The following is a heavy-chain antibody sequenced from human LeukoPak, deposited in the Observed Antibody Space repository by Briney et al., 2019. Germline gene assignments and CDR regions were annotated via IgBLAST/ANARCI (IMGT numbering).Heavy chain of an antibody. CDR2: IYYSGST. CDR1: GYSISSGYY. J-gene: IGHJ4*02. D-gene: IGHD6-19*01. V-gene: IGHV4-30-4*08. Sequence: SETLSLTCAVSGYSISSGYYWSWIRQPPGKGLEWIGYIYYSGSTYYNPSLKSRVTISVDTSKNQFSLKLSSVTAADTAVCYCAREVAVAGIGYWGQGTLVTVSS. CDR3: AREVAVAGIGY.